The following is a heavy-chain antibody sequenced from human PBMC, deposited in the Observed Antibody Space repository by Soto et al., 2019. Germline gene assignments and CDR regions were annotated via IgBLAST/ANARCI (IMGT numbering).Heavy chain of an antibody. D-gene: IGHD5-18*01. CDR2: ISYDGSNK. CDR3: ASGGIQLWLSPLDY. Sequence: QVQLVESGGGVVQPGRSLRLSCAASGFTFSSYAMHWVRQAPGKGLEWVAVISYDGSNKYYADSVKGRFTISRDNXMNTLYLQMNSLRAEDTAVYYCASGGIQLWLSPLDYWGQGTLVTVSS. J-gene: IGHJ4*02. V-gene: IGHV3-30-3*01. CDR1: GFTFSSYA.